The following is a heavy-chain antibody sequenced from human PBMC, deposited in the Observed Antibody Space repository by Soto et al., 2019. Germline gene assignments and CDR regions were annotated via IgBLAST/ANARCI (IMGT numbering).Heavy chain of an antibody. CDR3: AKDILGYRVSSGMDA. CDR2: ISGSGGST. Sequence: PGGSLRLSCAASGFSFSSYAMSWVRQAPGKGLEWVSAISGSGGSTYYADSVKGRFTISRDNSKNTLYLQMNSLRAEDTAVYYCAKDILGYRVSSGMDAWGQGTTVTVSS. V-gene: IGHV3-23*01. D-gene: IGHD4-4*01. J-gene: IGHJ6*02. CDR1: GFSFSSYA.